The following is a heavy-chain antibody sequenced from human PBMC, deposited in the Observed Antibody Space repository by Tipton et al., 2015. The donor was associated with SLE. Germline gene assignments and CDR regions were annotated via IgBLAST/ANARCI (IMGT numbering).Heavy chain of an antibody. V-gene: IGHV4-59*08. J-gene: IGHJ4*02. CDR1: GGSISSYY. CDR2: IYYSGST. D-gene: IGHD2-2*01. Sequence: TLSLTCTVSGGSISSYYWSWIRQPPGKGLEWIGYIYYSGSTNYNPSLKSRVTISVDTSKNQFSLKLSSVTAADTAVYYCARGEPPPASFFGCWGQGTLVTVSS. CDR3: ARGEPPPASFFGC.